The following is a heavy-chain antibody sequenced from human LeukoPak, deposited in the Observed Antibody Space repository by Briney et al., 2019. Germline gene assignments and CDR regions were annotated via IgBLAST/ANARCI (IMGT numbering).Heavy chain of an antibody. J-gene: IGHJ3*02. CDR3: ARYGDYMNDAFDI. CDR1: GFTVSSNY. CDR2: IYSGGST. Sequence: GGSLRLSCAASGFTVSSNYMSWVRQAPGEGLEWVSVIYSGGSTYYADSVKGRFTISRDNSKNTLYLQMNSLRAEDTAVYYCARYGDYMNDAFDIWGQGTMVTVSS. D-gene: IGHD4-17*01. V-gene: IGHV3-53*01.